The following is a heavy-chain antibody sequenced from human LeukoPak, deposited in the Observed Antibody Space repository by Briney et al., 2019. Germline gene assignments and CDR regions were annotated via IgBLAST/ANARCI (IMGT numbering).Heavy chain of an antibody. D-gene: IGHD3-10*01. V-gene: IGHV4-39*07. CDR1: GGSISSSTYY. Sequence: SETLSLTCTVSGGSISSSTYYWGWIRQPPGKGLEWIASMYYGESYSESTYYNPSLKSRVTISVDTSKNQFSLKLSSVTAADTAVYYCGIYGSGAPFDYWGQGTLVTVSS. J-gene: IGHJ4*02. CDR2: MYYGESYSEST. CDR3: GIYGSGAPFDY.